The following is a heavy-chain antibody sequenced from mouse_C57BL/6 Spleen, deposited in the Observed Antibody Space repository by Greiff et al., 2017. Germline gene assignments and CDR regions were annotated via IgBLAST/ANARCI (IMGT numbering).Heavy chain of an antibody. CDR3: AISITTVVAFDY. D-gene: IGHD1-1*01. J-gene: IGHJ2*01. V-gene: IGHV1-55*01. CDR1: GYTFTSYW. Sequence: QVQLQQPGAELVKPGASVKMSCKASGYTFTSYWITWVKQRPGQGLEWIGDIYPGSGSTNYNEKFKSKATLTVDTSSSTAYMQLSSLTSEDSAVYYCAISITTVVAFDYWGQGTTLTVSS. CDR2: IYPGSGST.